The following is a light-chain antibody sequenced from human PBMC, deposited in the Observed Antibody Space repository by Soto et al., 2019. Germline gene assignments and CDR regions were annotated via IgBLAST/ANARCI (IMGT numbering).Light chain of an antibody. CDR2: DAS. J-gene: IGKJ4*01. Sequence: EIVLTQSPATLSLSPGDRATLSCRASQSVGSYLGWYHQRPGQAPRLLIYDASNRATGIPARFSGSGSGTDFTLTISSLEPEDVAVYYCQQRSDWPSTFGGGTKVEIK. CDR3: QQRSDWPST. V-gene: IGKV3-11*01. CDR1: QSVGSY.